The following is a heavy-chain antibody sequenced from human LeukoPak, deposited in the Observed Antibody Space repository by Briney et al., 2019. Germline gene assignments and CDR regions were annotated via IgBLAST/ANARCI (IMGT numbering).Heavy chain of an antibody. CDR3: AGGPVRGVINDYFYGLDV. J-gene: IGHJ6*02. V-gene: IGHV3-74*01. Sequence: PGGSLRLSCAASGFTFSSYWMHWVRQVPGKGLMWVSRIYTDGSSTNYADSVEGRFTISRDGAKSTLFLQMNSLRAEDTAVYYCAGGPVRGVINDYFYGLDVWGQGTTVIVSS. CDR2: IYTDGSST. CDR1: GFTFSSYW. D-gene: IGHD3-10*01.